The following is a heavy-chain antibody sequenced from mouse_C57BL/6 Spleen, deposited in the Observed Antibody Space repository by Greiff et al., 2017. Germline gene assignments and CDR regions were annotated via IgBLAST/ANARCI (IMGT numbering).Heavy chain of an antibody. J-gene: IGHJ2*01. D-gene: IGHD2-5*01. CDR2: INYDGSST. Sequence: EVKLVESEGGLVQPGSSMKLSCTASGFTFSDYYMAWVRQVPEKGLEWVANINYDGSSTYYLDSLKSRFIISRDNAKNILYLQMSSLKSEDTATYYCARLYESNSCDYWGQGTTLTVSS. CDR1: GFTFSDYY. V-gene: IGHV5-16*01. CDR3: ARLYESNSCDY.